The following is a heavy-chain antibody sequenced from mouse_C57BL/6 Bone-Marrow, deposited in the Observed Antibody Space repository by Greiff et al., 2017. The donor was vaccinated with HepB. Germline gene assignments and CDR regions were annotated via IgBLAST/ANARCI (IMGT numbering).Heavy chain of an antibody. CDR2: INPNNGGT. Sequence: EVKLVESGPELVKPGASVKMSCKASGYTFTDYNMHWVKQSHGKSLEWIGYINPNNGGTSYNQKFKGKATLTVNKSSSTAYMELRSLTSEDSAVYYCARGAYYSNYVAMDYWGQGTSVTVSS. D-gene: IGHD2-5*01. J-gene: IGHJ4*01. V-gene: IGHV1-22*01. CDR1: GYTFTDYN. CDR3: ARGAYYSNYVAMDY.